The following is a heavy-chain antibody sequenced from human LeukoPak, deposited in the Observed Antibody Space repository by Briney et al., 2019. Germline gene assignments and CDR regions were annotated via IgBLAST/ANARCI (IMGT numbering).Heavy chain of an antibody. D-gene: IGHD1-26*01. V-gene: IGHV5-10-1*01. CDR2: IDPSDSYT. CDR3: ARLPQLGSDY. Sequence: GESLKISCKGSGYSFTSYWINWVRQMPGKGLEWMGTIDPSDSYTNYSPSFQGHVTISADNSISTAYLQCSSLKASDTAMYYCARLPQLGSDYWGQGTLVTVSS. CDR1: GYSFTSYW. J-gene: IGHJ4*02.